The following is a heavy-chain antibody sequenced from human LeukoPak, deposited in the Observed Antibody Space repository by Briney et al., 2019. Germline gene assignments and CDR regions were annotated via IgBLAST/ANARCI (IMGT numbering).Heavy chain of an antibody. V-gene: IGHV1-8*01. J-gene: IGHJ4*02. D-gene: IGHD2-2*01. CDR1: GYTFTSYD. Sequence: ASVKVSCKASGYTFTSYDINWVRQATGQGLEWMGWMNPNSGNTGYAQKFQGRVTMTRNTSISTAYMELSSLRSGDTAVYYCARVRRARTSGPAYYFDYWGQGTLVTVSS. CDR2: MNPNSGNT. CDR3: ARVRRARTSGPAYYFDY.